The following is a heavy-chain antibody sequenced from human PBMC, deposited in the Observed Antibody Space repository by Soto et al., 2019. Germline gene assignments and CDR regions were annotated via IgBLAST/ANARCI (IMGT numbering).Heavy chain of an antibody. J-gene: IGHJ6*04. CDR3: AKDRMDIVVVVAPGVYAMDV. Sequence: PGGSLRLSCAASGFTFSSYAMSWVRQAPGKGLEWVSAISGSGGSTYYADSVKGRFTISRDNSKNTLYLQMNSLRAEDTAVYYCAKDRMDIVVVVAPGVYAMDVWGKGTTVTVSS. V-gene: IGHV3-23*01. D-gene: IGHD2-15*01. CDR1: GFTFSSYA. CDR2: ISGSGGST.